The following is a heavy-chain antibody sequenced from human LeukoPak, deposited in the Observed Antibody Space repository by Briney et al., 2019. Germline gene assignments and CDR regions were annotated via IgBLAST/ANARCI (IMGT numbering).Heavy chain of an antibody. Sequence: GGSLRLSCAASGFTFSSYAMHWVRQAPGKGLEYVSAISSNGGSTYYANSVKGRFTISRDNSKNTLYLQMGSPRAEDMAVYYCARDRYYDSSGYYYIWGQGTLVTVSS. V-gene: IGHV3-64*01. CDR3: ARDRYYDSSGYYYI. CDR2: ISSNGGST. J-gene: IGHJ4*02. D-gene: IGHD3-22*01. CDR1: GFTFSSYA.